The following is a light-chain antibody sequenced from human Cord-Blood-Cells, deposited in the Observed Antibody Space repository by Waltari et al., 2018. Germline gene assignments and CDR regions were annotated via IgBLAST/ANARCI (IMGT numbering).Light chain of an antibody. CDR1: SSNIGSNY. V-gene: IGLV1-47*01. CDR3: AAWDDSRSGPV. J-gene: IGLJ3*02. Sequence: QSVLTQPPSASGTPGQRVTISCSGSSSNIGSNYVYWYQQLPGTAPKLLIYRNNQPPPGAPARFSGSKSCTSASLAISGLRSEDEADYYCAAWDDSRSGPVFGGGTKLTVL. CDR2: RNN.